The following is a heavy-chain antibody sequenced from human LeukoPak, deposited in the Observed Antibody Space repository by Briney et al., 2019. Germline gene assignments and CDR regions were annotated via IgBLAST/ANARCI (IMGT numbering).Heavy chain of an antibody. Sequence: GGSLRLSCAASGFTFTSYGISWVRQAPGQGLEWMGWISAYNGNTNYAQKLQGRVTMTTDTSTSTAYMELRSLRSDDTAVYYCARGRFLEWSLFDYWGQGTLVTVSS. CDR3: ARGRFLEWSLFDY. CDR1: GFTFTSYG. D-gene: IGHD3-3*01. V-gene: IGHV1-18*01. CDR2: ISAYNGNT. J-gene: IGHJ4*02.